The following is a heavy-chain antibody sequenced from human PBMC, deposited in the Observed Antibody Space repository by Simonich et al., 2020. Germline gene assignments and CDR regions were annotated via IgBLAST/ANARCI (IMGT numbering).Heavy chain of an antibody. CDR1: GYTFTGYY. CDR2: INPNRGGT. J-gene: IGHJ2*01. V-gene: IGHV1-2*02. D-gene: IGHD6-25*01. Sequence: QVQLVQSGAEVKKPGASVKVSCKASGYTFTGYYMHWVRQAPGQGLEWMGWINPNRGGTNYERKFQGRVTMTRDTSISTAYMELSRLRSDDTAVYYCARGGLGHWYFDLWGRGTLVTVSS. CDR3: ARGGLGHWYFDL.